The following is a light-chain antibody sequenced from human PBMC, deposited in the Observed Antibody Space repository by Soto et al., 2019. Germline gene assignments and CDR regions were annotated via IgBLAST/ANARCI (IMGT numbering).Light chain of an antibody. CDR3: QRYNSYSYT. Sequence: DIQMTQSPSTLSASVGDRVTITCRASQSSSNWLAWYQQKPGKAPKVLIYKAFSLESGVPSRFSGSGSGTEFTLTISSLQPDNFATYYCQRYNSYSYTFGQGTKLEIK. CDR2: KAF. J-gene: IGKJ2*01. V-gene: IGKV1-5*03. CDR1: QSSSNW.